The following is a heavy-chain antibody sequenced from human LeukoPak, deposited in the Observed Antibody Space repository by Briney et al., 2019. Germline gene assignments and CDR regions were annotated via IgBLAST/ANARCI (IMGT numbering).Heavy chain of an antibody. CDR2: INPNSAGT. J-gene: IGHJ5*02. D-gene: IGHD6-13*01. Sequence: ASVKVSCKASGYTFTGYYIHWVRQAPGQGLEWMGWINPNSAGTTYAQKFQGRVSMTRDSSISTAYMELRRLTSDDTAVYYCAREGRAAADTNWFDPWGQGTLVTVS. CDR3: AREGRAAADTNWFDP. CDR1: GYTFTGYY. V-gene: IGHV1-2*02.